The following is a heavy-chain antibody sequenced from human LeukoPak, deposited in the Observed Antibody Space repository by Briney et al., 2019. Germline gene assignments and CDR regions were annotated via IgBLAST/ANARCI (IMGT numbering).Heavy chain of an antibody. CDR3: ATQVLNYYDSSGYWWGPHWGYYFGY. CDR1: GLTFSSYG. Sequence: PGGSLRLSCAASGLTFSSYGMHWARQATGKGVVWVAFIRYGGSNTYYAVCERGRFTISRDNSRNTLSLQMNSLRAEDTAVYYCATQVLNYYDSSGYWWGPHWGYYFGYWGQGTLVTVSS. V-gene: IGHV3-30*02. D-gene: IGHD3-22*01. J-gene: IGHJ4*02. CDR2: IRYGGSNT.